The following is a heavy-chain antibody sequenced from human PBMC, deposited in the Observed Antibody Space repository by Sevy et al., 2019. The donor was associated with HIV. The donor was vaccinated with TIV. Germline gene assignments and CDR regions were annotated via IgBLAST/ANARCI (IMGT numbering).Heavy chain of an antibody. J-gene: IGHJ6*02. CDR3: ARDYPRVLWFENCMDV. V-gene: IGHV3-53*01. D-gene: IGHD3-10*01. CDR2: FYRGGST. Sequence: GGSLRLSCAASGFTFSSNYMSWVRQAPGKGLEWVSVFYRGGSTYYADSVKGRFPFSMANSKNTLYPQLNSLRVEDTAVYYCARDYPRVLWFENCMDVWGQGTTVTVSS. CDR1: GFTFSSNY.